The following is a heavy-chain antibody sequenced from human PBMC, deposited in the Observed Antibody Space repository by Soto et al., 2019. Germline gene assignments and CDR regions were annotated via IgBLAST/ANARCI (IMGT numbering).Heavy chain of an antibody. V-gene: IGHV4-61*01. CDR1: GGSVSSGSYY. CDR2: IYYSGST. Sequence: SETLSLTCTVSGGSVSSGSYYWSWIRQPPGKGLEWIGYIYYSGSTNYNPSLKSRVTISVDTSKNQFSLKLSSVTAADTAVYYCARAYCSGGSCINDYWGQGTLVTVSS. CDR3: ARAYCSGGSCINDY. D-gene: IGHD2-15*01. J-gene: IGHJ4*02.